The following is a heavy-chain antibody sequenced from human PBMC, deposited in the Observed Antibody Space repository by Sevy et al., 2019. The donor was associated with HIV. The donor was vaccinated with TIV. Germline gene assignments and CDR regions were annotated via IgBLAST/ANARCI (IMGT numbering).Heavy chain of an antibody. CDR3: AREAYYYDSSGSYPPDY. Sequence: GGSLRLSCAASGFTFSSYAMHWVRQAPGKGLEWVAVISYDGSNKYYADSVKGRFTISRDNSKNTLYLQMNSLRAEDTAVYYCAREAYYYDSSGSYPPDYWGQGTLVTVSP. J-gene: IGHJ4*02. CDR2: ISYDGSNK. V-gene: IGHV3-30-3*01. D-gene: IGHD3-22*01. CDR1: GFTFSSYA.